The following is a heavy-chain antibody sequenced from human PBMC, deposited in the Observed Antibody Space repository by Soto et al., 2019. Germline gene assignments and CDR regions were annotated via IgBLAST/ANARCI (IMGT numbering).Heavy chain of an antibody. CDR3: ARVRQDIVLMVYAPRGDDAFDI. CDR2: IIPIFGTA. J-gene: IGHJ3*02. V-gene: IGHV1-69*13. Sequence: GASVKVSCKASGGTFSSYAISWVRQAPGQGLEWMGGIIPIFGTANYAQKFQGRVTITADESTSTAYMELSSLRSEDTAVYYCARVRQDIVLMVYAPRGDDAFDIWGKGTRVNVSS. D-gene: IGHD2-8*01. CDR1: GGTFSSYA.